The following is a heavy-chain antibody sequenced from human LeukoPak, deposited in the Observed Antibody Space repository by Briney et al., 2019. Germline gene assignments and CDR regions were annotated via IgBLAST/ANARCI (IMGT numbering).Heavy chain of an antibody. CDR2: IYYTGST. J-gene: IGHJ4*02. CDR1: GGSISSYH. D-gene: IGHD6-13*01. CDR3: ARGSKAAPGTFDY. Sequence: SETLSLTCTVSGGSISSYHWSWIRQPPGKGLEWIGYIYYTGSTDYNPSLKSRVAISVDTSKNQFSLKLSSVTAADTAVYYCARGSKAAPGTFDYWGQGTLVTVSS. V-gene: IGHV4-59*01.